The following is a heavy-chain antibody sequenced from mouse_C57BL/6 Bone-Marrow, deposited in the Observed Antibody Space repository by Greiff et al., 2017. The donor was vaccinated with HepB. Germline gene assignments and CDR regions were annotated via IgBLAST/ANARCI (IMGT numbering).Heavy chain of an antibody. J-gene: IGHJ2*01. CDR2: IDPSDSYT. Sequence: QVQLQQPGAELVKPGASVKISCKASGYTFTSYWMQWVKQRPGQGLEWIGEIDPSDSYTNYNQKFKGKATLTVDTSSSTAYMQLSSLTSEDSAVYYCYYGSGYYWCRGTTPTVSA. CDR3: YYGSGYY. CDR1: GYTFTSYW. V-gene: IGHV1-50*01. D-gene: IGHD1-1*01.